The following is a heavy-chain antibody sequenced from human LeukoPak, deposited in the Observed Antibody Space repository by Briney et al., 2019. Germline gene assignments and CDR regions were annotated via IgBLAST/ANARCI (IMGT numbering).Heavy chain of an antibody. D-gene: IGHD4-17*01. V-gene: IGHV1-2*04. CDR1: GYTFTGYY. Sequence: ASVKVSCKASGYTFTGYYMHWVRQAPGHGLEWMGWINPNSGGTNYAQKFQGWVTMTRDTSISTAYMELSRPRSDDTAVYYCARDRISYGDYGGGFDYWGQETLVTVSS. CDR2: INPNSGGT. J-gene: IGHJ4*02. CDR3: ARDRISYGDYGGGFDY.